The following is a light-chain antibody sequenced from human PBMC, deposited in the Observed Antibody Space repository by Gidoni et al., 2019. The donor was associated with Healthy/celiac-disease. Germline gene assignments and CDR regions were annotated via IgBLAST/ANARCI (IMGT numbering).Light chain of an antibody. Sequence: DIVMTQSPLSLPVTPGEPASISCRSSQSLLHSNGYNYLDWYLQKPGQSPQLLIYLGSNRASGVPDRFSGSGSGTDFTLKISRVEAEDVGVYYCMQALQTTFTFXXXTKXDIK. V-gene: IGKV2-28*01. J-gene: IGKJ3*01. CDR2: LGS. CDR3: MQALQTTFT. CDR1: QSLLHSNGYNY.